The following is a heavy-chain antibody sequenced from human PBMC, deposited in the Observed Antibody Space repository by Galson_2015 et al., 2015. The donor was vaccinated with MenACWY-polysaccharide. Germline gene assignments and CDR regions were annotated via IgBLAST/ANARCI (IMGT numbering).Heavy chain of an antibody. V-gene: IGHV3-23*01. D-gene: IGHD1-26*01. CDR3: AKSGFPYSGIRRDTYYFDF. Sequence: SLRLSCAASGFNFASYAMTWVRQAPGKGLEWVSTIRLSGGSTYYADSVKGRFTISRDNSKNTLYLQMNSLRAEDTAVYYCAKSGFPYSGIRRDTYYFDFWGQGTLVTVSS. CDR1: GFNFASYA. CDR2: IRLSGGST. J-gene: IGHJ4*02.